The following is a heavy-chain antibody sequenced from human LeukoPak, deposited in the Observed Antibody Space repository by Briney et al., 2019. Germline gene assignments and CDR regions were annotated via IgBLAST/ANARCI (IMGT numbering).Heavy chain of an antibody. CDR1: GYTFTSYG. J-gene: IGHJ4*02. CDR3: ARVGLRFLELRAGY. V-gene: IGHV1-18*01. Sequence: ASVKVSCKASGYTFTSYGISWVRQAPGQGLEWMGWISAYNGNTNYAHKLQGRVSMTTDTSTSTAYMELRSLRSDDTAVYYCARVGLRFLELRAGYRGPRTLVTVSS. CDR2: ISAYNGNT. D-gene: IGHD3-3*01.